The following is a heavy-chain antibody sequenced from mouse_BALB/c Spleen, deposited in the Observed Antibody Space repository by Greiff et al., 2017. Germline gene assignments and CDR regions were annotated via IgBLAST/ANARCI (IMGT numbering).Heavy chain of an antibody. J-gene: IGHJ1*01. CDR2: INSNGGST. CDR3: ARHNYGSSYWYFDV. CDR1: GFTFSSYY. Sequence: EVMLVESGGGLVKLGGSLKLSCAASGFTFSSYYMSWVRQTPEKRLELVAAINSNGGSTYYPDTVKGRFTISRDNAKNTLYLQMSSLKSEDTALYYCARHNYGSSYWYFDVWGAGTTVTVSS. V-gene: IGHV5-6-2*01. D-gene: IGHD1-1*01.